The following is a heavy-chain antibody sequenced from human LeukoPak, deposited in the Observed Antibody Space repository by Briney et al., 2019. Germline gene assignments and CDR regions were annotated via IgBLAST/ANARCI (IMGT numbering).Heavy chain of an antibody. D-gene: IGHD6-19*01. J-gene: IGHJ6*03. CDR2: IYPNSGGT. Sequence: SVKVSCKASAYTFTGYYMHWVRQAPGQGLEWMGWIYPNSGGTNYAQKFQGRVTMTRDTSISTAYMELSRLRSDDTAVYYCARSEQFPYYMDVWGKGTTVAVSS. CDR1: AYTFTGYY. CDR3: ARSEQFPYYMDV. V-gene: IGHV1-2*02.